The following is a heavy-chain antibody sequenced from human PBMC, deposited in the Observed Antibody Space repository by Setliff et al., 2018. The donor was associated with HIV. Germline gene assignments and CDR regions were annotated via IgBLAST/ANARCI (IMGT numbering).Heavy chain of an antibody. V-gene: IGHV3-7*01. CDR2: INQDGSEK. J-gene: IGHJ4*02. D-gene: IGHD3-9*01. CDR3: ARDPPLLTTQTLYY. Sequence: PGGSLRLSCAASGFTFSRYWMNWVRQAPGKGLEWVANINQDGSEKYYVDSVKGRFTISRDNAKNSLYLQMNSLRAEDTAVYYCARDPPLLTTQTLYYWGQGTLVTVSS. CDR1: GFTFSRYW.